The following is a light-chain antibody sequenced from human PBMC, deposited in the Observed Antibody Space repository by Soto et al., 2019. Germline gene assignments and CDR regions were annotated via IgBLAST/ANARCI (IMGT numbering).Light chain of an antibody. CDR1: QSVNSN. CDR3: QQSNDWPLA. J-gene: IGKJ4*01. Sequence: EIVMTQSPATLYVSPGERATLSCRASQSVNSNLAWYQQKPGQAPRLLIYGASTRATGIPARFSGSASGTEFTLTISSLQSEDFAVYYCQQSNDWPLAFGGGTKVEIK. V-gene: IGKV3-15*01. CDR2: GAS.